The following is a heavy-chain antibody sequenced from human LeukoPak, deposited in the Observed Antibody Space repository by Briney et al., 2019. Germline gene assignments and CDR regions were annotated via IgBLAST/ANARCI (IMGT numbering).Heavy chain of an antibody. V-gene: IGHV1-46*01. CDR1: GYTFTSYY. Sequence: ASVKVSCKSSGYTFTSYYMYWVRQAPGRGLEWMGIINPSGGSTSYAQKFQGRVTMTRDTSTSTVYMELSSLRSEDTAVYYCARDSGMVRGTVDYWGQGTLVTVSS. D-gene: IGHD3-10*01. J-gene: IGHJ4*02. CDR3: ARDSGMVRGTVDY. CDR2: INPSGGST.